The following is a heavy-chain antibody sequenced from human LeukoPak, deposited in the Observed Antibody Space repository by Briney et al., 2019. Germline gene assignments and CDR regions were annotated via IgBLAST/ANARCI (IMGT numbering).Heavy chain of an antibody. CDR2: ISYDGSDK. CDR3: ARDRDLGAAAYCFDY. Sequence: SGGSLRLSCAVSGFTFSRYAMHWVRQAPGKGLEWVAVISYDGSDKYNADSVKGRFTISRDNSKNTLYLQTNSLRAEDTAMYYCARDRDLGAAAYCFDYWGRGTLVTVSS. D-gene: IGHD6-13*01. J-gene: IGHJ4*02. V-gene: IGHV3-30-3*01. CDR1: GFTFSRYA.